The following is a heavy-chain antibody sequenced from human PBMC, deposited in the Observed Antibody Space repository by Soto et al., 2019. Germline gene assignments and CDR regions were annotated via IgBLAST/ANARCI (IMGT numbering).Heavy chain of an antibody. CDR1: GGSISGGGYY. CDR3: ARERIAVAGPYYYGMDV. CDR2: IYYSGST. V-gene: IGHV4-31*03. D-gene: IGHD6-19*01. Sequence: SETLSLTCTVSGGSISGGGYYWSWIRQHPGKGLEWIGYIYYSGSTYYNPSLKSRVTISVDTSKNQFSLKLSSVTAADTAVYYCARERIAVAGPYYYGMDVWGQGTTVTVSS. J-gene: IGHJ6*02.